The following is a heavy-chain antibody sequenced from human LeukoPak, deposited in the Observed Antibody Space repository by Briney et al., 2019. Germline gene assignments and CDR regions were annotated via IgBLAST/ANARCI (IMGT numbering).Heavy chain of an antibody. CDR3: ARESGTTETSCFDY. J-gene: IGHJ4*02. CDR1: GFTFSSYG. CDR2: ISASGGST. D-gene: IGHD1-1*01. V-gene: IGHV3-23*01. Sequence: PSGGSLRLSCAASGFTFSSYGMSWVRQAPGKGLEWVSGISASGGSTYYADSVKGRFTISRDNSKNTLFLQMSSLRAEDTAVYYCARESGTTETSCFDYWGQGTLVTVSS.